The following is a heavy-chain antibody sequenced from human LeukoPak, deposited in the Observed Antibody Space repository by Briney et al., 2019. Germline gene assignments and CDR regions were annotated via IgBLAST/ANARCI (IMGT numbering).Heavy chain of an antibody. CDR3: ARASSDVVAATRVVYFDY. Sequence: LSETLSLTCAVYGGSFSGYYWSWIRQPPGKGLEWIGEINHSGSTNYNPSLKSRVTISVDTSKNQFSLKLSSVTAADTAVYYCARASSDVVAATRVVYFDYWGQGTLVTVSS. V-gene: IGHV4-34*01. CDR1: GGSFSGYY. CDR2: INHSGST. J-gene: IGHJ4*02. D-gene: IGHD2-15*01.